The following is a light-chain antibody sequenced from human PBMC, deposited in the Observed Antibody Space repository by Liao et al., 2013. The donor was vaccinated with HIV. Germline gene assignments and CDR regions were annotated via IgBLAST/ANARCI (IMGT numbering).Light chain of an antibody. J-gene: IGLJ1*01. Sequence: SYELTQPPSVSVAPGQTARLTCGGDNIGSKSVHWYQQRPGQSPVLVLYQDDKRPSGIPERFAGSNSGNTATLTISATQTIDEADYFCQAWDSNTFVFGTGTKVTVL. CDR2: QDD. CDR3: QAWDSNTFV. CDR1: NIGSKS. V-gene: IGLV3-1*01.